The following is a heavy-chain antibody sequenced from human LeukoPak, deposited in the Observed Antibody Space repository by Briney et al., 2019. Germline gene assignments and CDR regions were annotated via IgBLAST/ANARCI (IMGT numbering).Heavy chain of an antibody. J-gene: IGHJ4*02. CDR3: AKDRNSGSYSFFDY. CDR1: GFTFSSYA. CDR2: ISASGGST. D-gene: IGHD1-26*01. V-gene: IGHV3-23*01. Sequence: GGSLRLSCAASGFTFSSYAMSRVRQAPGKGLEWVSAISASGGSTYYADSVKGRFTISRDNSKNTLYLQMNSLRAEDTAVYYCAKDRNSGSYSFFDYWGQGTLSPSPQ.